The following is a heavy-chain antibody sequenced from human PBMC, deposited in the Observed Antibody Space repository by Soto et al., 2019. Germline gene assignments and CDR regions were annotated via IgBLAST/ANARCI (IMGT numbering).Heavy chain of an antibody. CDR3: ARSMVANYYYYYGMDV. CDR2: IDPSDSYT. V-gene: IGHV5-10-1*01. CDR1: GYSFTSYW. Sequence: GESLKISCKGSGYSFTSYWNSWVRQMPGKGLEWMGRIDPSDSYTNYSPSFQGHVTISADKSISTAYLQWSSLKASDTAMYYCARSMVANYYYYYGMDVWGQGTTVTVSS. J-gene: IGHJ6*02. D-gene: IGHD3-10*01.